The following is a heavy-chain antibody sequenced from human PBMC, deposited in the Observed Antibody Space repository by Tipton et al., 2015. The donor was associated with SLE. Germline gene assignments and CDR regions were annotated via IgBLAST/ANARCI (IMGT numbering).Heavy chain of an antibody. Sequence: TLSLTCTVSGGSISNYYWSWIRQPPGKGLEWIGYIYYSGSTSYNPSLKSRVTTSVDTSKNQFSLKLSSVTAADTAVYYCARRDGLDGFDIWDQGTLVTVSS. CDR1: GGSISNYY. D-gene: IGHD3-22*01. V-gene: IGHV4-59*01. CDR2: IYYSGST. CDR3: ARRDGLDGFDI. J-gene: IGHJ3*02.